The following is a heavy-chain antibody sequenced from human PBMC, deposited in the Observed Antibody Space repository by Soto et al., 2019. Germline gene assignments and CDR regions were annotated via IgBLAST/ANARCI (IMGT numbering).Heavy chain of an antibody. CDR3: ARVIMYSSGWYSGN. J-gene: IGHJ4*02. V-gene: IGHV1-8*01. CDR1: GYTFTSYD. CDR2: MNPNSGNT. Sequence: ASVKVSCKASGYTFTSYDINWVRQATGQGLEWMGWMNPNSGNTDYAQKFQGRVTMTRDTSTSTAYMELRSLRSDDTAVYYCARVIMYSSGWYSGNWGQGTLVTVSS. D-gene: IGHD6-19*01.